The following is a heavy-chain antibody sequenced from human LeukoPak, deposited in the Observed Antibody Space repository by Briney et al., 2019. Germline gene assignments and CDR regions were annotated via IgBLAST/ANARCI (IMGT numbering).Heavy chain of an antibody. J-gene: IGHJ4*02. V-gene: IGHV3-30*02. Sequence: GGSLRLSCAASGFTFSSYGMHWVRQAPGKGLEWVAFIRYDGSNKYYADSVKGRFTISRDNSKNTLYLQMNSLRAEDTAVYYCAKDRLYYDDSSPGIFDYWGQGNLVTVSS. CDR1: GFTFSSYG. CDR3: AKDRLYYDDSSPGIFDY. CDR2: IRYDGSNK. D-gene: IGHD3-22*01.